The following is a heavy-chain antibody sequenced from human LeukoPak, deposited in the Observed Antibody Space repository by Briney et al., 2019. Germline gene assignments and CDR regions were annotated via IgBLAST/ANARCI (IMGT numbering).Heavy chain of an antibody. CDR2: INHSGST. J-gene: IGHJ6*03. V-gene: IGHV4-34*01. Sequence: TSETLSLTCAVYGGSFSGYYWSWIRQPPGKWLEWIGEINHSGSTNYNPSLKSRVTISVDTSKNQFSLKLSSVTAADTAVYYCARGGDIVVVPAAARNYYYYMDVWGKGTTVTVSS. CDR3: ARGGDIVVVPAAARNYYYYMDV. CDR1: GGSFSGYY. D-gene: IGHD2-2*01.